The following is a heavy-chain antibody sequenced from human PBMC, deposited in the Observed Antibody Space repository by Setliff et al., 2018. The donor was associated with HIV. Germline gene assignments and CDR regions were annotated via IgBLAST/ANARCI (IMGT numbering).Heavy chain of an antibody. CDR3: ARSDYDVLTGFWYFDL. CDR2: IYPGDSET. D-gene: IGHD3-9*01. CDR1: GYIFTNYW. Sequence: GESLTISCKSSGYIFTNYWIGWVRQMPGKALEWMGIIYPGDSETKYSPSSEGQVTISADKSISTAYLQWSSLKASDTAMYYCARSDYDVLTGFWYFDLWGRGTLVTV. J-gene: IGHJ2*01. V-gene: IGHV5-51*01.